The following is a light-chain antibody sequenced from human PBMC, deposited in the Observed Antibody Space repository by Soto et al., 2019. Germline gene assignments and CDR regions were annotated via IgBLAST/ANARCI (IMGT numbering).Light chain of an antibody. CDR1: QGINNY. CDR2: AAS. J-gene: IGKJ5*01. V-gene: IGKV1-9*01. Sequence: DIQLTESPSLVSXXXXXXXXXXXXASQGINNYLAWYQQKPGKAPKLLIYAASTLQSGVPSRFSGSGSGTEFTLTISSLQPEDFATYYCQHLINYPITFGRGTRLE. CDR3: QHLINYPIT.